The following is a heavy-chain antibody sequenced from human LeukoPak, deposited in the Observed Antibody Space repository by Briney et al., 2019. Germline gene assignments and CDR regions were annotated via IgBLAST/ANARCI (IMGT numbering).Heavy chain of an antibody. CDR3: ARLAGGASPPLRDAFDI. V-gene: IGHV5-51*01. Sequence: GASLKISCKGFGYSFISSWIGWVRQMSGKGLEWMGITHPCESDTRYSPSFQGHVTISVDESITTAYVQWSSLKASDTAMYYCARLAGGASPPLRDAFDIWGQGTMVTVSS. J-gene: IGHJ3*02. CDR1: GYSFISSW. CDR2: THPCESDT. D-gene: IGHD3-16*01.